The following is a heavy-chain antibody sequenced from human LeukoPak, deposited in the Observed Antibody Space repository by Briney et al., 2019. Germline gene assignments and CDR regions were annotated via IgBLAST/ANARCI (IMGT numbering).Heavy chain of an antibody. CDR3: ARGLFLMATIFGYAFDI. CDR1: GYTFTGYY. D-gene: IGHD5-24*01. V-gene: IGHV1-2*02. J-gene: IGHJ3*02. CDR2: INPNSGGT. Sequence: ASVKVSCKASGYTFTGYYMHWVRQAPGQGFEWMGWINPNSGGTNYAQKFQGRVTMTRDTSISTAYMELSRLRSDDTAVYYCARGLFLMATIFGYAFDIWGQGTMVTVSS.